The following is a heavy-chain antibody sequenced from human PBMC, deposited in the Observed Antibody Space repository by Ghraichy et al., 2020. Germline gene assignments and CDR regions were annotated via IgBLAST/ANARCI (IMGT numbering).Heavy chain of an antibody. CDR1: GFTFSSYA. Sequence: GESLNISCAASGFTFSSYAMSWVRQAPGKGLEWVSAISGSGGSTYYADSVKGRFTISRDNSKNTLYLQMNSLRAEDTAVYYCAKDSPGSRITMVRGVIITGWSYWGQGTLVTVSS. CDR3: AKDSPGSRITMVRGVIITGWSY. V-gene: IGHV3-23*01. CDR2: ISGSGGST. D-gene: IGHD3-10*01. J-gene: IGHJ4*02.